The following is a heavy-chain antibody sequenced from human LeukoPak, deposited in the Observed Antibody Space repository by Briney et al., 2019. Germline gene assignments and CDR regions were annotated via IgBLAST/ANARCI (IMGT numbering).Heavy chain of an antibody. D-gene: IGHD6-19*01. V-gene: IGHV4-39*07. CDR3: AREGPYSSGWYSYMDV. CDR1: GGSISSSSYY. Sequence: SETLSLTCTVSGGSISSSSYYWGWIRQPPGKGLEWIGSIYYSGSTYYNPSLKSRVTISVDTSKNQFSLKLSSVTAADTAVYYRAREGPYSSGWYSYMDVWGKGTTVTVSS. J-gene: IGHJ6*03. CDR2: IYYSGST.